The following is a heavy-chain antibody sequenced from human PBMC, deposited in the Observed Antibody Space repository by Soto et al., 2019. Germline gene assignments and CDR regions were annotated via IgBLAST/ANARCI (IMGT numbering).Heavy chain of an antibody. V-gene: IGHV4-39*01. Sequence: SETLSLTCTVSGDSITTNSYFWAWIRQPPGKGLEWIGSVYYSGTTYYKPSLKSRVTISVDRSKNQFSLKLSPVTAADTAVYFCARPSSVAYFDSGGQGARVPVPS. D-gene: IGHD2-15*01. CDR2: VYYSGTT. CDR1: GDSITTNSYF. CDR3: ARPSSVAYFDS. J-gene: IGHJ4*02.